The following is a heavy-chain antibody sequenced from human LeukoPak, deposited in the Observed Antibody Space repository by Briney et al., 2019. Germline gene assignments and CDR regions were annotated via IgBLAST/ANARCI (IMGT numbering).Heavy chain of an antibody. Sequence: GASVKVSCKASGYTFTGYYMHWMRQAPGQGLEWMGWINPNSGNTGYAQKFQGRVTMTRNTSISTAYMELSSLRSEDTAVYYCAREGSSSSIDYWGQGTLVTVSS. D-gene: IGHD6-6*01. J-gene: IGHJ4*02. CDR1: GYTFTGYY. CDR2: INPNSGNT. CDR3: AREGSSSSIDY. V-gene: IGHV1-8*02.